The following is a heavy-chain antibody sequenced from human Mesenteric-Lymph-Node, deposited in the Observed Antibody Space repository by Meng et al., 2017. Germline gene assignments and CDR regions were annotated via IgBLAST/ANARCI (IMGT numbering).Heavy chain of an antibody. J-gene: IGHJ3*02. CDR1: GGTFSSYA. CDR2: IIPIFGTA. Sequence: QVQVVTSGAEVKKLGSAVKGYCKASGGTFSSYAISWVRQAPGQGLEWMGGIIPIFGTANYAQKFQGRVTITTDESTSTAYMELSSLRSEDTAVYYCARDERGPFNGDYGFAFDIWGQGTMVTVSS. CDR3: ARDERGPFNGDYGFAFDI. V-gene: IGHV1-69*05. D-gene: IGHD4-17*01.